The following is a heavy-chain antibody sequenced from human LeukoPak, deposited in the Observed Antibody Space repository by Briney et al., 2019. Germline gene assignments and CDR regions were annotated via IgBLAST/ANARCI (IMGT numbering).Heavy chain of an antibody. Sequence: GGSLRLSCEASGFTFSSYAMSWVRQAPGKGLEWVSAISGSGGSTYYADSVKGRFTISRDNSKNTLYLQMNSLRAEDTAVYYCAKDQTGELWPIFDYWGQGTLVTVSS. CDR1: GFTFSSYA. CDR3: AKDQTGELWPIFDY. CDR2: ISGSGGST. V-gene: IGHV3-23*01. J-gene: IGHJ4*02. D-gene: IGHD3-16*01.